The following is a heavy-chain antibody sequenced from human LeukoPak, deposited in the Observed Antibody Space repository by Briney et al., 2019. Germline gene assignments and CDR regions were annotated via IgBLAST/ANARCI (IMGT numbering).Heavy chain of an antibody. V-gene: IGHV4-34*01. CDR3: AREGYQGDYFDY. D-gene: IGHD5-18*01. CDR1: GGSFSGYY. CDR2: INHSGST. Sequence: TSETLSLTCAVYGGSFSGYYWSWIRQPPGKGLEWIGEINHSGSTNYNPSLKSRVTISVDTSKNQFSLKLSSVTAEDTAVYYCAREGYQGDYFDYWGQGTLVTVSS. J-gene: IGHJ4*02.